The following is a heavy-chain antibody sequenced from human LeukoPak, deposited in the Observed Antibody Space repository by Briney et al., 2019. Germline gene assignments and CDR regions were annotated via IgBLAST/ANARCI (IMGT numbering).Heavy chain of an antibody. J-gene: IGHJ4*02. CDR3: ARGLRGGEYFDY. Sequence: PSETLSLTCTVSGGSISSYYWSWIRQPPGKGLEWIGYIYYRGSTNYNPSLKSRVTISVDTSKNQFSLKLSSVTAADTAVYYCARGLRGGEYFDYWGQGTLVTVS. CDR2: IYYRGST. D-gene: IGHD2-21*01. CDR1: GGSISSYY. V-gene: IGHV4-59*01.